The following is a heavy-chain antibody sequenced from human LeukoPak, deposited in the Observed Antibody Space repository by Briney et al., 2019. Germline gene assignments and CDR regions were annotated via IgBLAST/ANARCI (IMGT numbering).Heavy chain of an antibody. Sequence: GGSLRLSCAASGFTFSDYSMSWVRQAPGKGLEWVSYITTTSTTIYYADSMKGRFTISRDNAKNSLYLQMNSLRDEDTALYYCARGGAVSGIGFRWGQGTLVTVSS. V-gene: IGHV3-48*02. CDR1: GFTFSDYS. CDR3: ARGGAVSGIGFR. CDR2: ITTTSTTI. J-gene: IGHJ4*02. D-gene: IGHD6-19*01.